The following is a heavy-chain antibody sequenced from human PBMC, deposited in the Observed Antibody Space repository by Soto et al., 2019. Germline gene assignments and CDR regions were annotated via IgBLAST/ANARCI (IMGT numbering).Heavy chain of an antibody. CDR1: GFSFSSSG. CDR3: AKASDSGGFDS. Sequence: QVQLVESGGGVVQPGRSLRVSCAASGFSFSSSGMHWVRQAPGKGLEWVAVISYDGVNKYYGDSVKGRFTVSRDNSKNTVFLQMNSLRPDDTVMYYCAKASDSGGFDSWGQGTLVTVSS. V-gene: IGHV3-30*18. J-gene: IGHJ4*02. CDR2: ISYDGVNK. D-gene: IGHD2-15*01.